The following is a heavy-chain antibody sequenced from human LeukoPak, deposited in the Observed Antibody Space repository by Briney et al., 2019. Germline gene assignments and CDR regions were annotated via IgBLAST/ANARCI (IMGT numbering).Heavy chain of an antibody. D-gene: IGHD3-22*01. CDR1: GYSISTSNY. CDR2: IYYSGGI. CDR3: ARGPWLEERLYDY. V-gene: IGHV4-28*05. Sequence: PSDTLSLTCSVSGYSISTSNYWAWIRQPPGRGLEWIGHIYYSGGIYYNPSLKSRVTISVDTSKNQFSLKLSSVTAADTAVYYCARGPWLEERLYDYWGQGTLVTVSS. J-gene: IGHJ4*02.